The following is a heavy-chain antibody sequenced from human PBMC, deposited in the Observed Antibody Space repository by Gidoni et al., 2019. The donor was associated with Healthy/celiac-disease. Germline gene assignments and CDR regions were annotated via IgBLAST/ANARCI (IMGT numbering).Heavy chain of an antibody. CDR1: GGSICSYY. CDR2: IYYSGST. D-gene: IGHD1-26*01. Sequence: QVQLQESGPGLVKPSETLSLTCTVSGGSICSYYWSWIRQPPGKGLEWIGYIYYSGSTNYNPSLKSRVTISVDTSKNQFSLRLSSVTAADTAVYYCAREWELLIDYWGQGTLVTVSS. CDR3: AREWELLIDY. V-gene: IGHV4-59*01. J-gene: IGHJ4*02.